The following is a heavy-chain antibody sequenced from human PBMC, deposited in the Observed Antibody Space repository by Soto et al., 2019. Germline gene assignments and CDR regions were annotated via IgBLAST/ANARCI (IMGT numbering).Heavy chain of an antibody. Sequence: QVQLQESGPGLVKPSQTLSLTCTVSGGSISSGAYYWSWIRQHPGKGLEWIGYIYYSGSTSYNPSLKSRVTISVDTSKNQFSLKLSSMTAADTAVYYCASESRDGFNSPFDSWGQGTLVTVSS. V-gene: IGHV4-31*03. CDR2: IYYSGST. J-gene: IGHJ4*02. CDR1: GGSISSGAYY. D-gene: IGHD5-12*01. CDR3: ASESRDGFNSPFDS.